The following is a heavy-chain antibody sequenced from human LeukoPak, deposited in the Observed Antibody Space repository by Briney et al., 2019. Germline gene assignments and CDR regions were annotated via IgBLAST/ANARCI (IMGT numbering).Heavy chain of an antibody. Sequence: GGSLRLSCAASGFTFSNYGMHWVRQAPGKGLEWVAVIWYDGSNKYYADSVKGRFTISRDDSKNTLYLQMNSLRAEDTAVYYCAKTTGRYDFDDWGHGTLVTVSS. V-gene: IGHV3-33*06. D-gene: IGHD1-1*01. J-gene: IGHJ4*01. CDR3: AKTTGRYDFDD. CDR1: GFTFSNYG. CDR2: IWYDGSNK.